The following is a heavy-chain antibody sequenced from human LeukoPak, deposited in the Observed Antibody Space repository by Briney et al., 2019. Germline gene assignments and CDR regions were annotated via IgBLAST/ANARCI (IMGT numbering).Heavy chain of an antibody. CDR3: ARVSVAGAQTHDY. Sequence: PGGSLRLSCAASGFTFSSYSMNWVRQAPGKGLEWVSSISSSSSYIYYADSVKGRFTISRDNAKNTLYLQMNSLRAEDTAVYYCARVSVAGAQTHDYWGQGTLVTVSS. V-gene: IGHV3-21*01. J-gene: IGHJ4*02. CDR1: GFTFSSYS. CDR2: ISSSSSYI. D-gene: IGHD1-26*01.